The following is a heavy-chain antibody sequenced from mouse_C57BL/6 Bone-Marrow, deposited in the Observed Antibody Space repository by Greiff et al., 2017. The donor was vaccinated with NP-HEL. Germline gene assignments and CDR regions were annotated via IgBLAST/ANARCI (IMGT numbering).Heavy chain of an antibody. V-gene: IGHV5-17*01. CDR1: GFTFSDYG. J-gene: IGHJ2*01. CDR3: AREGSY. CDR2: ISSGSSTI. Sequence: EVKLQESGGGLVKPGGSLKLSCAASGFTFSDYGMHWVRQAPEKGLEWVAYISSGSSTIYYADTVKGRFTISRDNAKNTLFLQMTSLRSEDTAMYYCAREGSYWGQGTTLTVSS.